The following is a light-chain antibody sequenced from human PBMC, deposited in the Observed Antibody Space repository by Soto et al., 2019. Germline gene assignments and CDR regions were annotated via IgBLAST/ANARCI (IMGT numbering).Light chain of an antibody. V-gene: IGKV3-15*01. Sequence: EIVLAQSPGTLSLSPGERGTLSCRASQNLGTLYLAWFQQKSGQAPRLLIYGASTRATDMPGRFSGRGSGTEFTLTISSLQSEDVAVYYCQQYNNWPPITFGQGTRLEI. CDR3: QQYNNWPPIT. CDR1: QNLGTLY. J-gene: IGKJ5*01. CDR2: GAS.